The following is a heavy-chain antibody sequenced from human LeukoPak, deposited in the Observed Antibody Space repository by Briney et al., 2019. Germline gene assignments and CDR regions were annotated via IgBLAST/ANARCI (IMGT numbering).Heavy chain of an antibody. D-gene: IGHD6-19*01. CDR2: GDYSGGT. V-gene: IGHV4-39*07. Sequence: PSETLSLTCTVSGDSFSSVTDYWAWIRHPPGKGLEWIASGDYSGGTYYNPSLESRVAISADMSKNQISLKLTSVTGADTAVYYCAGERGEEYSSGWYKTNFFDNWGQGIRVTVSS. CDR1: GDSFSSVTDY. CDR3: AGERGEEYSSGWYKTNFFDN. J-gene: IGHJ4*02.